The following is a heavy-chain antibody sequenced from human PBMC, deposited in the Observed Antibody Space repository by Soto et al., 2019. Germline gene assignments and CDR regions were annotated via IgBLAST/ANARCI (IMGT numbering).Heavy chain of an antibody. Sequence: QVQLQESGPGLVKPSETLSLTCTVSGGSISSYYWSWIRQPAGKGLEWIGRIYTSGSTNYNPSLKSRVTMSVDTSKNQFSLKLSSVTAADTAVYYCAKVRRGIVVVVAAPFDYWGQGTLVTVSS. V-gene: IGHV4-4*07. CDR1: GGSISSYY. CDR2: IYTSGST. D-gene: IGHD2-15*01. J-gene: IGHJ4*02. CDR3: AKVRRGIVVVVAAPFDY.